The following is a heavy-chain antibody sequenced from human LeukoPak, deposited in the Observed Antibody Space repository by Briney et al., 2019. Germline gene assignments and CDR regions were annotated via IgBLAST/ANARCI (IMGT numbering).Heavy chain of an antibody. J-gene: IGHJ3*02. V-gene: IGHV3-15*01. D-gene: IGHD2-15*01. CDR2: IKSKTDGGTT. CDR1: GFTFSRNT. Sequence: PGGSLRLSCAASGFTFSRNTMNWVRQAPGKGLEWVGRIKSKTDGGTTDYAAPVKGRFTISRDDSKNTLYLQMNSLKTEDTAVYYCTTDLGYCSGGSCYSGAFDIWGQGTMVTVSS. CDR3: TTDLGYCSGGSCYSGAFDI.